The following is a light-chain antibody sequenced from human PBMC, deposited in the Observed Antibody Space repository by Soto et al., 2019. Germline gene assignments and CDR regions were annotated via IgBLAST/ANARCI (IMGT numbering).Light chain of an antibody. J-gene: IGKJ4*01. CDR3: QQYNNWPRAT. Sequence: ELVLTQSPAPLSLSPGERATLSCRASQSVSSNLAWCQQKPGQAPRLLMFRTSSRATGFPARFSGSGSGTEFNLTISSLQSEDFGVYYCQQYNNWPRATFGGGTKVDIK. V-gene: IGKV3-15*01. CDR1: QSVSSN. CDR2: RTS.